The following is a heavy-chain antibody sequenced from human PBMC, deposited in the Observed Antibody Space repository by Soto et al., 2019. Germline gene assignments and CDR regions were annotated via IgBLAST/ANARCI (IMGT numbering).Heavy chain of an antibody. CDR1: GFTFSSYW. J-gene: IGHJ5*02. CDR3: ARVRYYYGSGGLWFDP. V-gene: IGHV3-7*01. CDR2: IKQDGSEK. Sequence: GSLRLSCAASGFTFSSYWMSWVRQAPGKGLEWVANIKQDGSEKYYVDSVKGRFTISRDNAKNSLYLQMNSLRAEDTAVHYCARVRYYYGSGGLWFDPWGQGTLVTVSS. D-gene: IGHD3-10*01.